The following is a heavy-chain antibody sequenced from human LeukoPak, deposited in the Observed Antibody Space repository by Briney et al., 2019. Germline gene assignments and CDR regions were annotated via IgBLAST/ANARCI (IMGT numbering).Heavy chain of an antibody. CDR1: GGSSSSNY. V-gene: IGHV4-59*01. CDR3: AKYYDFLSGYYYMDV. CDR2: VYYTGST. J-gene: IGHJ6*03. Sequence: SETLSLTCTVSGGSSSSNYWSWIRQPPDRGLEWLGYVYYTGSTDYNPSLKSRVTTSVDTSKNQFSLKLSSVTAADTAVYYCAKYYDFLSGYYYMDVWGKGTTVTVSS. D-gene: IGHD3-3*01.